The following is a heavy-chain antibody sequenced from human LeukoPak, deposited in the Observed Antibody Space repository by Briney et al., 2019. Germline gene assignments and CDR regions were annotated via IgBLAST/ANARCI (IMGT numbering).Heavy chain of an antibody. CDR2: ISAYNGNT. J-gene: IGHJ4*02. CDR3: ARVGRNVLLWFGELSGLDY. D-gene: IGHD3-10*01. V-gene: IGHV1-18*01. Sequence: ASLKVSCEASGYTFTSDGISWVRQAPGQGLEWMGWISAYNGNTNYAQKLQGRVTMTTDTSTSTAYMELRSQRSDDTAVYYCARVGRNVLLWFGELSGLDYWGQGTLVTVSS. CDR1: GYTFTSDG.